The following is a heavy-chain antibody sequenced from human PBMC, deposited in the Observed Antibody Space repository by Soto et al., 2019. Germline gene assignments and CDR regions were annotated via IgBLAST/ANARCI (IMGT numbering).Heavy chain of an antibody. D-gene: IGHD6-13*01. V-gene: IGHV4-39*01. CDR3: ARQESGYSSSFAYYYYYYYMDV. J-gene: IGHJ6*03. CDR1: GGSISSSSYY. Sequence: QLQLQESGPGLVKPSETLSLTCTVSGGSISSSSYYWGWIRQPPGKGLEWIGSIYYSGSTYYNPSLKSRVTISVDTSKNQFSLKLSSVTAADTAVYYCARQESGYSSSFAYYYYYYYMDVWGKGTTVTVSS. CDR2: IYYSGST.